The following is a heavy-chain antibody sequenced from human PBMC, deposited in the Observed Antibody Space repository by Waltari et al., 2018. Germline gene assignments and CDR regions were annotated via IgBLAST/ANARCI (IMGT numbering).Heavy chain of an antibody. CDR3: AKGLGMRDWYFDI. Sequence: EVRVLESGGGLVQPGGSLRLSCAASGLTFKNYAMAWVRQAPGKGREGVAGITGGGTNTYDADSVKGRFTVSRDNSKNTLDLQMNNLRLEDTAVYFCAKGLGMRDWYFDIWGRGTLLTVSS. V-gene: IGHV3-23*01. J-gene: IGHJ2*01. CDR1: GLTFKNYA. CDR2: ITGGGTNT. D-gene: IGHD7-27*01.